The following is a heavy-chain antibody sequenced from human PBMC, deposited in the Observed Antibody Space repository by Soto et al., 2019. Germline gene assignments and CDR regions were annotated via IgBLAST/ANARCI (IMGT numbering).Heavy chain of an antibody. CDR1: GFTLSSYW. Sequence: EVQLVESGGGLVQPGGSLRLSCADSGFTLSSYWVHWVRQAPGKGLVWVSRINTDGTTTDYAGSVKGRFTISRDNARNTVFLQMNSLRGEDTAVYFCATARSYRFDYWGQGTLVTVSS. D-gene: IGHD3-16*02. J-gene: IGHJ4*02. V-gene: IGHV3-74*01. CDR2: INTDGTTT. CDR3: ATARSYRFDY.